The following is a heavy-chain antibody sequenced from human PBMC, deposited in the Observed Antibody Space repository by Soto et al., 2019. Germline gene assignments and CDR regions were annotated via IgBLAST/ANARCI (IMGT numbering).Heavy chain of an antibody. J-gene: IGHJ4*02. Sequence: GESLKISCKASGYSFSPYWTAWVRQRPGKGLDWMGIIYPGDSATRYSPSFQGQVTISVDNSIDTAYLEWTTLRASDSAMYYCARHSLATQPGDYWGQGTRVTVSS. CDR1: GYSFSPYW. CDR3: ARHSLATQPGDY. D-gene: IGHD5-12*01. V-gene: IGHV5-51*01. CDR2: IYPGDSAT.